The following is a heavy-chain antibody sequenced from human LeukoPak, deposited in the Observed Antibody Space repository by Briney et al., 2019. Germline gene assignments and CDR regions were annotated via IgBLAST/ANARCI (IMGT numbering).Heavy chain of an antibody. CDR3: ARAAVPTAMHYFDC. D-gene: IGHD2-2*01. Sequence: SQTLSLTCTVSGGSISSGDYYWNWIRQPPGKGLEWIAYIYYSGSAYYNPSLKSRVTISVDTSKNQFSLKLSSVTAADTAVYYCARAAVPTAMHYFDCWGQGTLVTVSS. CDR1: GGSISSGDYY. J-gene: IGHJ4*02. CDR2: IYYSGSA. V-gene: IGHV4-30-4*08.